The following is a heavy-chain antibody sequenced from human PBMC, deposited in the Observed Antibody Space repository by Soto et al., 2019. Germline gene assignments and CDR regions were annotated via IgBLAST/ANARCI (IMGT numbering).Heavy chain of an antibody. Sequence: SETLSLTCTVSGGSISSSSYYWGWIRQPPGKGLEWIGSIYYSGSTYYNPSLKGRVTISVDTSKNQFSLKLSSVTAADTAVYYCARHSPRGYCSGGSCYKGWFDPWGQGTLVAVSS. CDR3: ARHSPRGYCSGGSCYKGWFDP. CDR2: IYYSGST. D-gene: IGHD2-15*01. CDR1: GGSISSSSYY. V-gene: IGHV4-39*01. J-gene: IGHJ5*02.